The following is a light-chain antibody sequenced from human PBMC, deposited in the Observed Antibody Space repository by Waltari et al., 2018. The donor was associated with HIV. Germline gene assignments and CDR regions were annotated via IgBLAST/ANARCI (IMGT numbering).Light chain of an antibody. V-gene: IGLV3-1*01. J-gene: IGLJ3*02. CDR2: EDS. Sequence: SYELTQSPSVSVSPGQTASIPCSGHTLVDKYVSWYQQRPGQPPKLVLYEDSKRPSGIPERFSGSNSWNTATLTISGTQPMDEADYYCQAWDNSIGLFGGGTKLTVL. CDR3: QAWDNSIGL. CDR1: TLVDKY.